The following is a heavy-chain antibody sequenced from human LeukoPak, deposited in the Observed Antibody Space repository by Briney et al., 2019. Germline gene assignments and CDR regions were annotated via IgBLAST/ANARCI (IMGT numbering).Heavy chain of an antibody. J-gene: IGHJ4*02. D-gene: IGHD1-26*01. V-gene: IGHV3-73*01. CDR2: IRSKANSYAT. CDR3: TSPVGAIGG. Sequence: GGSLRLSCAASGFTFSGSAMHWVRQASGKGLEWVGRIRSKANSYATAYAASVKGRFTISRDDSKNTAYLQMNSLKTEDTAVYYCTSPVGAIGGWGQGTLVTVSS. CDR1: GFTFSGSA.